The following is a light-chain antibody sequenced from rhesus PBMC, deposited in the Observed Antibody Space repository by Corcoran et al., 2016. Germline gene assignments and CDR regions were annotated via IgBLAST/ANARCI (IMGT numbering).Light chain of an antibody. CDR1: QNIYSN. J-gene: IGKJ3*01. V-gene: IGKV1S12*01. CDR2: AAS. CDR3: QHYYDNPFT. Sequence: DIQMTQSPSALSASVGDRVTISCRASQNIYSNLAWYQQKPGKAPKLLIYAASSLQTGLPSRFSGSGYVTDVTLTISSLQPEDSAAYYCQHYYDNPFTFGPGTKLDIK.